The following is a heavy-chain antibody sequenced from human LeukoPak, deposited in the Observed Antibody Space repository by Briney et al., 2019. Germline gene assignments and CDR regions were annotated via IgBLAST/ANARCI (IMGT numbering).Heavy chain of an antibody. CDR1: GGSISSYY. CDR3: ARDAGGGDS. D-gene: IGHD2-21*01. CDR2: VFYGGTT. Sequence: KTSETLSLTCTVSGGSISSYYWSWIRQPPGKGLEWMGYVFYGGTTNYNPSLKNRVTISVDTSNNQFSLTLSSVTAADTAVYYCARDAGGGDSWGQGTLVTVSS. J-gene: IGHJ5*02. V-gene: IGHV4-59*12.